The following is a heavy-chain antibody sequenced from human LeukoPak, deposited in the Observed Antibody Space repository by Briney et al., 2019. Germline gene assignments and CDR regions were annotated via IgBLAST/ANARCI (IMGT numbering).Heavy chain of an antibody. J-gene: IGHJ4*02. CDR2: INTNTGNP. D-gene: IGHD3-22*01. CDR3: AKGYYDSSGYSYYFDY. Sequence: GASVEVSCKASGYTFTSYAMNWVRQAPGQGLEWMGWINTNTGNPTYAQGFTGRFVFSLDTSVSTAYLQISSLKAEDTAVYYCAKGYYDSSGYSYYFDYWGQGTLATVSS. CDR1: GYTFTSYA. V-gene: IGHV7-4-1*02.